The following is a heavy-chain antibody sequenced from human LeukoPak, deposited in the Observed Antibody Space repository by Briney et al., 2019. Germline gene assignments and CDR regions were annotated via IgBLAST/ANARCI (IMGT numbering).Heavy chain of an antibody. CDR1: GFTFSSCP. J-gene: IGHJ5*02. CDR2: INHSGST. CDR3: ARGEPHYYYDSSGYYYP. Sequence: KSGGSLRLSCAASGFTFSSCPMSWIRQPPGKGLEWIGEINHSGSTNYNPSLKSRVTISVDTSKNQFSLKLSSVTAADTAVYYCARGEPHYYYDSSGYYYPWGQGTLVTVSS. V-gene: IGHV4-34*01. D-gene: IGHD3-22*01.